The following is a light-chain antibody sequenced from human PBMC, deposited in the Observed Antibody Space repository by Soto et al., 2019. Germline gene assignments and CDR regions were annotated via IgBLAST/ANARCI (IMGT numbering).Light chain of an antibody. Sequence: EIVLTQSPGTLSLSPGERVTLSCRASQSVSGNSLAWYQQKPGQAPRLVMFGASTRASGTPDRFIGSGSGTDFTVTISRVEPEDFAVYYCQQYDNSPWTFGQGTKVDI. J-gene: IGKJ1*01. CDR1: QSVSGNS. CDR2: GAS. CDR3: QQYDNSPWT. V-gene: IGKV3-20*01.